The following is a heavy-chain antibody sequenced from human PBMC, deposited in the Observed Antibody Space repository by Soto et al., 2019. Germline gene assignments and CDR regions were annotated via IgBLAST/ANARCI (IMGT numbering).Heavy chain of an antibody. CDR3: AAPPNRDAYNYGY. CDR1: GLTFSSSA. CDR2: IVVGSGST. D-gene: IGHD5-12*01. V-gene: IGHV1-58*01. Sequence: SVKVSCKASGLTFSSSAVQWVRQARGQRLEWIGWIVVGSGSTKYAQKFQERVTITRDMSTSTAYMELSSLISEDTAVYYCAAPPNRDAYNYGYWGQGTLVTVSS. J-gene: IGHJ4*02.